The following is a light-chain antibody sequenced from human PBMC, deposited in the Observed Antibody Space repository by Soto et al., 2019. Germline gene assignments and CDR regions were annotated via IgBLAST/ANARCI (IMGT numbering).Light chain of an antibody. CDR2: GAS. CDR1: QSISSN. CDR3: QQYHNWPPWT. Sequence: EIMMTQSPATLSVSAGERATLSCRASQSISSNLAWYQQKPGQAPRLLIYGASTRATGIPARFSGSGPGTEFTLTITSLQSEDVAVYYCQQYHNWPPWTFGQGTKVDIK. J-gene: IGKJ1*01. V-gene: IGKV3-15*01.